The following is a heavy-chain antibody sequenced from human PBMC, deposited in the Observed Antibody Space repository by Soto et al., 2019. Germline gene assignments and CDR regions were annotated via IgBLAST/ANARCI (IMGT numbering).Heavy chain of an antibody. CDR2: IYCSGST. D-gene: IGHD3-10*01. J-gene: IGHJ5*02. CDR1: GGSISSYY. CDR3: ARAGPTRFDP. Sequence: PSETLSLTCTVSGGSISSYYWSWIRQPPGKGLEWIGYIYCSGSTNYNPSLKSRVTISVDTSKNQFSLKLSSVTAADTAVYYCARAGPTRFDPWGQGTLVTVSS. V-gene: IGHV4-59*01.